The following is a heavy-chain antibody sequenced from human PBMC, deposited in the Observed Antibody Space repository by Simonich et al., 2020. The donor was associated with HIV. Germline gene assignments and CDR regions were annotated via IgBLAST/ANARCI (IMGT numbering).Heavy chain of an antibody. Sequence: QVQLQQWGAGLLKPSETLSLTCAVYGGSFSSYYWNWIRQPPGKGLEWIGEINHGGGNNYNPSLKSRVTISVDTTKSQFSLKVSSVTAADTAVYYCARNGIAARPDTSEVDYWGQGTLVTVSS. CDR2: INHGGGN. J-gene: IGHJ4*02. D-gene: IGHD6-6*01. CDR1: GGSFSSYY. CDR3: ARNGIAARPDTSEVDY. V-gene: IGHV4-34*01.